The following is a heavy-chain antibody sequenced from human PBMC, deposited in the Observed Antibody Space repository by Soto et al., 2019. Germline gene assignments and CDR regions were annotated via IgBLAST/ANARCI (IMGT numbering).Heavy chain of an antibody. D-gene: IGHD3-22*01. V-gene: IGHV3-33*01. CDR1: GFTFSSYG. Sequence: PGGSLRLSCAASGFTFSSYGMHWVRQAPGKGLERVAVIWYDGSNKYYADSVKGRFTISRDNSKNTLYLQMNSLRAEDTAVYYCARDYYDSSGYYSHYYYGMDVWGQGATVTVSS. J-gene: IGHJ6*02. CDR3: ARDYYDSSGYYSHYYYGMDV. CDR2: IWYDGSNK.